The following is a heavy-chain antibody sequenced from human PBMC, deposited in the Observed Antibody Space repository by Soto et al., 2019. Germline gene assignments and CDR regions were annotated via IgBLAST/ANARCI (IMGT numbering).Heavy chain of an antibody. CDR2: ISSSSSYI. D-gene: IGHD2-15*01. Sequence: GGSLRLSCAASGFTFSSYSMNWVRQAPGKGLEWVSSISSSSSYIYYADSVKGRFTISRDKAKNSLYLQMNSLSAEDTAVYYCARDNLGYCSGGSCYRRDNWFDPWGQGTLVTVSS. CDR1: GFTFSSYS. J-gene: IGHJ5*02. V-gene: IGHV3-21*01. CDR3: ARDNLGYCSGGSCYRRDNWFDP.